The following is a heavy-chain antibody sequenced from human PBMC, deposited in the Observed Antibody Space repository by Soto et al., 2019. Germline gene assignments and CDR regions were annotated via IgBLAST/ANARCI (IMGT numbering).Heavy chain of an antibody. CDR1: RFIFSSYA. CDR2: ISYDGNNK. V-gene: IGHV3-30-3*01. J-gene: IGHJ1*01. D-gene: IGHD2-15*01. CDR3: AREGG. Sequence: QVQLVESGGGVVQPGRSLRLSCAASRFIFSSYAMHWVRQAPGKGLEWVAGISYDGNNKDHADSVKGRFPISRDNSKDTLYLQMNSLRAEDTAVYYCAREGGWGQGTLVTVSS.